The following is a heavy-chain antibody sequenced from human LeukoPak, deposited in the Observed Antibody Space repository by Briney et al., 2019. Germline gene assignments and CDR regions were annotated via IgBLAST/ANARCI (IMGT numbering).Heavy chain of an antibody. D-gene: IGHD4-23*01. CDR2: IYYSGST. J-gene: IGHJ6*02. Sequence: SETLSLTCIVSGGSISSISSNNYHWGWIRQPPGKGLEWIGSIYYSGSTYYNPSLKSRVTISVDTSKNQFSLKLSSVTAADTALYYCARETGVVTAHSIDVWGQGTTVTVSS. V-gene: IGHV4-39*02. CDR1: GGSISSISSNNYH. CDR3: ARETGVVTAHSIDV.